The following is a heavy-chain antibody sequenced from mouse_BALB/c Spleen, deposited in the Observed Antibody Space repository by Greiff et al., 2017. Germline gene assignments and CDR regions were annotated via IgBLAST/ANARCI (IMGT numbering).Heavy chain of an antibody. D-gene: IGHD2-3*01. CDR3: ARGRYDGYSWYFDV. V-gene: IGHV1-47*01. CDR1: GYTFTTYP. Sequence: VQLQESGAELVKPGASVKMSCKAFGYTFTTYPIEWVKQNHGKSLEWIGNFHPYNDDTKYNEKFKGKAKLTVEKSSSTVYLELSRLTSDDSAVYYCARGRYDGYSWYFDVWGAGTTVTVSS. CDR2: FHPYNDDT. J-gene: IGHJ1*01.